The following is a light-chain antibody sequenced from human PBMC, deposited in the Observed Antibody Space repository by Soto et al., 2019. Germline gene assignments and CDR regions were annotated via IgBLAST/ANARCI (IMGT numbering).Light chain of an antibody. CDR2: EVS. Sequence: QSALTQPASVSGSPGQSITISCTGTRSDIGAYNSVSWYQQHPGKAPKLMIYEVSNRPSGVSNRFSASKSGNTASLTISGLQAEDEADYYCSSRTTSNPYVFGTGTKLTVL. CDR3: SSRTTSNPYV. CDR1: RSDIGAYNS. V-gene: IGLV2-14*01. J-gene: IGLJ1*01.